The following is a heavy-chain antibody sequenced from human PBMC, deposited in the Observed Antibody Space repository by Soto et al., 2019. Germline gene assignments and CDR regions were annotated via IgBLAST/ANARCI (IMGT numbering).Heavy chain of an antibody. Sequence: GGSLRLSCAASGFTFSSFSMSWVRQAPGKGLEWVAYIKPDGSEKYYVDSVKGRFTISRDNAKNSLYLQMNSLRAEDTAVYYCARRYPYYYDSIDIWGQGTMVTV. J-gene: IGHJ3*02. CDR3: ARRYPYYYDSIDI. CDR1: GFTFSSFS. D-gene: IGHD3-22*01. CDR2: IKPDGSEK. V-gene: IGHV3-7*05.